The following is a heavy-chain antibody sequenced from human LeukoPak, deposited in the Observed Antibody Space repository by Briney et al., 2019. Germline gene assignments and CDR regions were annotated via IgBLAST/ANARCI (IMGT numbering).Heavy chain of an antibody. D-gene: IGHD5-12*01. V-gene: IGHV4-61*02. CDR1: GVSISSGSYY. CDR2: IDTSGST. J-gene: IGHJ3*02. CDR3: ARNRGYDLGDAFDI. Sequence: SQTLSLTCTVSGVSISSGSYYWSWIRQPVGKGLEWIGRIDTSGSTNYNPSLKSRVTISVDTSKNQFSLKLSSVTAADTAVYYCARNRGYDLGDAFDIWGQGTMVTVSS.